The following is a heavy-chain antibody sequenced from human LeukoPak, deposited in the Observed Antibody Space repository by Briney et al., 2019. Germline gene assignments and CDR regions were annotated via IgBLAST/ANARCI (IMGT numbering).Heavy chain of an antibody. V-gene: IGHV6-1*01. J-gene: IGHJ4*02. D-gene: IGHD6-19*01. CDR3: ARESIALAGTWAYFDS. CDR2: TYYRSKWFY. CDR1: GDTVSSNNAA. Sequence: SQTLSLTCAISGDTVSSNNAAYSWIRQSPSRGLEWLGRTYYRSKWFYDYGPSVKSRIIVNPDTSKNQLSLQLNPVTPEDTAVYYCARESIALAGTWAYFDSWGPGILVTVSS.